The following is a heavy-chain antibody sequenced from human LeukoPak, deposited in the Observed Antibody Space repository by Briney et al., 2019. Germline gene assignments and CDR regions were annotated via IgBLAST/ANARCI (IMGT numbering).Heavy chain of an antibody. J-gene: IGHJ3*02. D-gene: IGHD3-3*02. CDR3: ARERLEARIFGLLIISAFDI. V-gene: IGHV3-7*01. CDR2: IKQDGSEK. Sequence: GGSLRLSCAASGFTFSSYWMSWVRQAPGKGLEWVANIKQDGSEKYYVDSVKGRFTISRDNAKNSLYLQMNSLRARGTAGYYGARERLEARIFGLLIISAFDIGGQGTMVPVSP. CDR1: GFTFSSYW.